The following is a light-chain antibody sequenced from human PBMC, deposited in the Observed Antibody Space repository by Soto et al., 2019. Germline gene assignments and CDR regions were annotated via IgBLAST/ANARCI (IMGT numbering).Light chain of an antibody. CDR2: GAS. V-gene: IGKV3-15*01. J-gene: IGKJ1*01. Sequence: EIVMTQSPATLSVSPGERATLSCRASQSVSSNLAWYQQKPGQAPRLLIYGASTRATGIPARFSGSGSGTGLTLTVSSVHSEDFEVNSCKQYNNWPPWRLGQGTKGEIK. CDR3: KQYNNWPPWR. CDR1: QSVSSN.